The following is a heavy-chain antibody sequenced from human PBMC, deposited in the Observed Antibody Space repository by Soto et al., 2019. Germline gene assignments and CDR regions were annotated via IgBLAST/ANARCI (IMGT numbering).Heavy chain of an antibody. D-gene: IGHD3-22*01. CDR2: IPYDGSNK. CDR3: VTGRDGYNYYFDY. J-gene: IGHJ4*02. V-gene: IGHV3-30-3*01. Sequence: QVQLVESGGGVVQPGRSLRLSCAASGFTFSSYAMHWVRQAPGKGLEWVAVIPYDGSNKYYADSLKGRFTISRDNPKNTLYLQMNSLRAEDTAVYYCVTGRDGYNYYFDYWGQGTLVTVSS. CDR1: GFTFSSYA.